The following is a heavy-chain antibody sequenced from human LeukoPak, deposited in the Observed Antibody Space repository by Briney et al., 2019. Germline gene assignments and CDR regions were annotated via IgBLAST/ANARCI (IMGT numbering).Heavy chain of an antibody. J-gene: IGHJ6*03. V-gene: IGHV4-38-2*02. CDR2: IYHSGST. CDR3: ARDVSGGSCYLDV. Sequence: SETLSLTCTVSGYSISSGYYWGWIRQPPGKGLEWIGSIYHSGSTYYNPSLKSRVTISVDTSKNQFSLKLSSVTAADTAVYYCARDVSGGSCYLDVWGKGTTVTVSS. D-gene: IGHD2-15*01. CDR1: GYSISSGYY.